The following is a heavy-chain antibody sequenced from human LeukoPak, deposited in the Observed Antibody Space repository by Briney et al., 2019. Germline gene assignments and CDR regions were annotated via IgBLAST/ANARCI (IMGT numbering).Heavy chain of an antibody. CDR2: INHSGST. V-gene: IGHV4-34*01. J-gene: IGHJ4*02. CDR1: GGSFSGYY. CDR3: ARGPTIDYDILTGYYYFDC. D-gene: IGHD3-9*01. Sequence: TPSETLSLTCAVHGGSFSGYYWTWIRQSPGKGLEWIGEINHSGSTNYNLSLKSRVTISVGTSNNQFSLKLSSVTAADTAVYYCARGPTIDYDILTGYYYFDCWGQGTLVTVSS.